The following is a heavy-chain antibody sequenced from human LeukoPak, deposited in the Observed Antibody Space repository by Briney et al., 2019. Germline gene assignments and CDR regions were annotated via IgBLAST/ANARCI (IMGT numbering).Heavy chain of an antibody. J-gene: IGHJ3*02. V-gene: IGHV4-30-2*01. CDR3: ARDQGAFLNAFDI. Sequence: PSQTLSLTCAVSGGSISSGGYSWSWIRQPPGKGLEWIGYIHHSGSTYYNPSLKSRVTISVDRSKNQFSLKLSSVTAADTAVYYCARDQGAFLNAFDIWGQGTMVTVSS. CDR1: GGSISSGGYS. D-gene: IGHD2/OR15-2a*01. CDR2: IHHSGST.